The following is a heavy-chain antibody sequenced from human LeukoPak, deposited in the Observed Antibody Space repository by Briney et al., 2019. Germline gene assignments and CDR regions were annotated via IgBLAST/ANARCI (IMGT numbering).Heavy chain of an antibody. Sequence: GGSLRLSCAASGFTFSTYCMSWVRQAPGKGLEWVSAISGCSGSTYYADSVKGRFTISRDNSKNTLFLQMNSLRAEDTAVYYCAKSFDYGGNSLGSFFDYWGQGTLVTVSS. D-gene: IGHD4-23*01. CDR2: ISGCSGST. CDR1: GFTFSTYC. CDR3: AKSFDYGGNSLGSFFDY. V-gene: IGHV3-23*01. J-gene: IGHJ4*02.